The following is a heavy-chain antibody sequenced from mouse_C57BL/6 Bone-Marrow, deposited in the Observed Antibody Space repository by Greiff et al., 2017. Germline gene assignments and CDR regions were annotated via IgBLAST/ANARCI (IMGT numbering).Heavy chain of an antibody. CDR2: IYPTSGRT. D-gene: IGHD1-1*02. CDR3: ARSGGVGRGFDY. V-gene: IGHV1-55*01. Sequence: VQLQQSGAELVKPGASVKMSCKASGYTFTSYWITWVKQRPGQGLEWIGDIYPTSGRTNYNEKFKSKAILTVDTSSNTAYMQLSSLTSEDSAVFDCARSGGVGRGFDYWGQGTTLTVSS. CDR1: GYTFTSYW. J-gene: IGHJ2*01.